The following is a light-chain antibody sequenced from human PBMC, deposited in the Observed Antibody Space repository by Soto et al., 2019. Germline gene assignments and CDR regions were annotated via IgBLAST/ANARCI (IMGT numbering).Light chain of an antibody. CDR3: QQYYTTPIT. V-gene: IGKV4-1*01. Sequence: DIVMTQSPDSLAVSLGERATINCKSSQSVLYSSNNKNHLAWYQQKPGQPPKLVIYWASTRESGVPDRFSGSGSGTDFTLTVSSLQAEDVAVYYCQQYYTTPITFGQGTRLEI. CDR1: QSVLYSSNNKNH. J-gene: IGKJ5*01. CDR2: WAS.